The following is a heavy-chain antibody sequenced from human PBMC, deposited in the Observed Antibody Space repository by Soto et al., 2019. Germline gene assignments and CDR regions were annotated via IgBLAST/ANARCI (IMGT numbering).Heavy chain of an antibody. J-gene: IGHJ4*02. CDR1: GGTFSSYA. Sequence: ASVKVSCKASGGTFSSYAISWVRQAPGQGLEWMGWINPDNGGTKYAQKFQGRVTLTRDTSISTAFMELSRLGSDDTAVYYCARADQSYLMPYFDYWGQGMLVTVSS. D-gene: IGHD2-2*01. CDR2: INPDNGGT. CDR3: ARADQSYLMPYFDY. V-gene: IGHV1-2*02.